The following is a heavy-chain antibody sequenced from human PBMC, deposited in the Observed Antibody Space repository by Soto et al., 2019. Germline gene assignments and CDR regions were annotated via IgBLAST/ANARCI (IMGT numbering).Heavy chain of an antibody. Sequence: SETLSLTCAVYGGSFSGYYWSWIRQPPGKGLEWIGEINHSGSTNYNPSLKSRVTISVDTSKNQFSLKLSSVTAADTAVYYCVRDAAAGTNWFDPWGQGTLVTVSS. CDR1: GGSFSGYY. CDR3: VRDAAAGTNWFDP. D-gene: IGHD6-13*01. V-gene: IGHV4-34*01. CDR2: INHSGST. J-gene: IGHJ5*02.